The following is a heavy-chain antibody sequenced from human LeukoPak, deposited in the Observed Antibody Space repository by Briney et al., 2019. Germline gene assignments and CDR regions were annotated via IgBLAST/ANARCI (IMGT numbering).Heavy chain of an antibody. D-gene: IGHD3-3*01. CDR1: GGSFSGYY. CDR3: ARGLGTPTYYDFWSGPYYYYYMDV. V-gene: IGHV4-34*01. J-gene: IGHJ6*03. Sequence: SETLSLTCAVYGGSFSGYYRSWIRQPPGKGLEWIGEINHSGSTNYNPSLKSRVTISVDTSKNQFSLKLSSVTAADTAVYYCARGLGTPTYYDFWSGPYYYYYMDVWGKGTTVTVSS. CDR2: INHSGST.